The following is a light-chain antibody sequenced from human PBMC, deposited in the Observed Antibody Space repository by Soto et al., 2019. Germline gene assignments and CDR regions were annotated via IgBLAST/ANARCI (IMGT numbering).Light chain of an antibody. CDR2: LGS. CDR3: MQTIQVPSIA. J-gene: IGKJ5*01. Sequence: EIVMTQSSLSLPVTPGEPASISCRSSHSLLHSNGYNYLDWYLQKPGQSPQLLIYLGSNRASGVPDRFSGSGSGTDFTLKISRVEAEDVGVYYCMQTIQVPSIAFGQGTRLEIK. V-gene: IGKV2-28*01. CDR1: HSLLHSNGYNY.